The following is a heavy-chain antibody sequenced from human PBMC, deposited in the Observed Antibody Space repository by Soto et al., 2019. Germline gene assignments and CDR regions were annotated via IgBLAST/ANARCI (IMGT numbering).Heavy chain of an antibody. V-gene: IGHV4-30-4*01. D-gene: IGHD4-17*01. CDR1: GGSVSIGDYL. CDR2: IHDSGNT. J-gene: IGHJ5*02. CDR3: ARARGGDSGDYASLFDR. Sequence: SETLSLTCTVFGGSVSIGDYLWSWIRQRPGKGLEWIGYIHDSGNTYYNPSLKSRVTTSLDTSKNQFSLKVTSMTAADTAVYFCARARGGDSGDYASLFDRWGQGNLVTVSS.